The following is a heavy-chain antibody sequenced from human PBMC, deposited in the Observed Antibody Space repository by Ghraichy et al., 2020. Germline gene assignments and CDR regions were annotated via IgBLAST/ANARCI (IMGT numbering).Heavy chain of an antibody. J-gene: IGHJ4*02. CDR2: MDYSGII. Sequence: SETLSLTCAVSGGSISRYYWSWIRQPPGKGLEWIGYMDYSGIINYNPFLKSRVTISVDTSKNQFSLKLSSVTAADTAVYYCAGGLGKTQAYWCQGTLVTVSS. CDR1: GGSISRYY. V-gene: IGHV4-59*08. D-gene: IGHD3-16*01. CDR3: AGGLGKTQAY.